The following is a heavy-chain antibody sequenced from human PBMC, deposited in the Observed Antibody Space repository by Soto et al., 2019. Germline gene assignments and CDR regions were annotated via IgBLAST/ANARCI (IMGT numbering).Heavy chain of an antibody. CDR1: GYTFYSHS. V-gene: IGHV1-18*01. Sequence: AASVKVSCKASGYTFYSHSISWVRQAPGQGLEWMGWISADNGNTKYSQKFRGRVTITRDTTASTAYMELRSLRSEDTAVYYCARDRSLMAESYYYAMDVWGQGTTVTVSS. D-gene: IGHD6-19*01. J-gene: IGHJ6*02. CDR3: ARDRSLMAESYYYAMDV. CDR2: ISADNGNT.